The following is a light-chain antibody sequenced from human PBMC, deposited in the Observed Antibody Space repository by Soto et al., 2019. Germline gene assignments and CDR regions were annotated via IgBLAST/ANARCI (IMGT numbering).Light chain of an antibody. CDR1: QSVSSNF. J-gene: IGKJ4*01. CDR2: DSS. V-gene: IGKV3D-20*02. CDR3: QQLNSYPLT. Sequence: EIVLTQSPASLSLSPCDRATLSCRSSQSVSSNFLAWYQQKPGQPPRLLIYDSSNRATGIPARFSGSGSGTDFTLTISSLQPEDFATYYCQQLNSYPLTFGGGTKVDI.